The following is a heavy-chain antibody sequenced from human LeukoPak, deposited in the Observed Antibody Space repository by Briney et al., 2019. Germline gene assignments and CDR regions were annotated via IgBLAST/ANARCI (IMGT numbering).Heavy chain of an antibody. CDR2: MRQDGSEK. V-gene: IGHV3-7*04. CDR1: GFTFSNYW. J-gene: IGHJ1*01. Sequence: GGSLRLSCAASGFTFSNYWMTWVRQAPGKGLEWVANMRQDGSEKYYVDSVKGRFTISRDNAKSSLYLQMNSLRAEDTAVYSCARGPDCCNIGWYLYWGQGTLVTVSS. CDR3: ARGPDCCNIGWYLY. D-gene: IGHD6-19*01.